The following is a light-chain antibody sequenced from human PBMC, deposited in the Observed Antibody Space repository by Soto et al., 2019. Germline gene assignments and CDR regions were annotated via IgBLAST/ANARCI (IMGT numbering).Light chain of an antibody. CDR2: KVS. CDR3: QHYNSYSEA. Sequence: PLSLPVTLGHPASISCRSSQSLVYNDGNIYLNWFQQRPGQSPRRLIYKVSNRDSGVPDRFSGSGSDTDFTLKISSVEAEDVGVYYCQHYNSYSEAFGQGTKVDIK. V-gene: IGKV2-30*01. CDR1: QSLVYNDGNIY. J-gene: IGKJ1*01.